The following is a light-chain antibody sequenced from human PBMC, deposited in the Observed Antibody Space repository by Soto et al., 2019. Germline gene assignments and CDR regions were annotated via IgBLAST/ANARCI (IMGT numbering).Light chain of an antibody. CDR3: QQRNIWPPVT. CDR1: PSVTNY. J-gene: IGKJ5*01. V-gene: IGKV3-11*01. CDR2: GAF. Sequence: DIVLTQSPATLSLSPWERATLSCRASPSVTNYLAWYQQKPGQPPRLLIYGAFNRAAGSPARFSGSGSGTDFTLTISSLEPEDSAVYYCQQRNIWPPVTFGQGTRLEIK.